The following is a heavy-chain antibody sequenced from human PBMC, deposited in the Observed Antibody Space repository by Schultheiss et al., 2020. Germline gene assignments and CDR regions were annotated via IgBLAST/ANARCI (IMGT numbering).Heavy chain of an antibody. D-gene: IGHD6-13*01. J-gene: IGHJ4*02. CDR3: AKGTTVSIAAAGTVDY. Sequence: VGSLRLSCAASGFTFSSYGMHWVRQAAGKGLKWVAFIRYDGSNKYYADSVKGRFTISRDNSKNTVFLQMNALRAEDTAVYYCAKGTTVSIAAAGTVDYWGQGTLVTVSS. CDR1: GFTFSSYG. V-gene: IGHV3-30*02. CDR2: IRYDGSNK.